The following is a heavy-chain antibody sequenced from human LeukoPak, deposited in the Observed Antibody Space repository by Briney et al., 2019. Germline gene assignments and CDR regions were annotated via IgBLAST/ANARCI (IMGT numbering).Heavy chain of an antibody. J-gene: IGHJ4*02. CDR2: IYHSGST. V-gene: IGHV4-59*08. CDR1: GGSMSSYY. Sequence: PSETLSLTCSVSGGSMSSYYWSWIRQSPGKGLEWIGYIYHSGSTDYNSSLKSRVTISEDTPKNQFSLKLTSVTASDSAVHYCASSNWLRDANFDSWGQGTLVTVSS. D-gene: IGHD6-13*01. CDR3: ASSNWLRDANFDS.